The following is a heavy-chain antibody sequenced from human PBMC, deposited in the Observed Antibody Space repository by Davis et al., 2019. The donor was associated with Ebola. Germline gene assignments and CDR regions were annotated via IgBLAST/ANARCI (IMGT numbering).Heavy chain of an antibody. CDR1: GGSFSSYY. CDR3: ARGQSGSDYSLWQY. CDR2: MDHSGNT. V-gene: IGHV4-34*01. Sequence: MPSETLSLTCAVHGGSFSSYYWSWIRQPPGKGLEWIGEMDHSGNTNYNPSLKSRVTISIDTSKKQISLNLTSVTAADTAVYYCARGQSGSDYSLWQYWGQGTLVTVSS. J-gene: IGHJ4*02. D-gene: IGHD3-10*01.